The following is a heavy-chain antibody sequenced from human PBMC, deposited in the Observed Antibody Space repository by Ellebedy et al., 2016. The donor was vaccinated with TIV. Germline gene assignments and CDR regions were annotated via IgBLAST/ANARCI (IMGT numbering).Heavy chain of an antibody. D-gene: IGHD2-15*01. CDR3: AREDCSGGSCYWDS. CDR2: INPNSGAT. Sequence: ASVKVSCKTSGYIFTAWHIHWMRQAPGQGLEWMGWINPNSGATNYAQKFQGRVTMTRDTSISTAYMELSRLRSDDTAVYYCAREDCSGGSCYWDSWGQGTLVTVSS. J-gene: IGHJ5*02. V-gene: IGHV1-2*02. CDR1: GYIFTAWH.